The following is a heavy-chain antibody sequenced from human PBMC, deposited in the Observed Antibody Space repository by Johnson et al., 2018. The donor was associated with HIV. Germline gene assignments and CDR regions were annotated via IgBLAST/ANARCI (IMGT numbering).Heavy chain of an antibody. Sequence: QVQLVESGGGVVQPGRSLRLSCAASGFTFSSYAMHWVRQAPAKGLAWVAVISYDGSDKYYAASVKRRFTISRDSSKNTLYLQMNTLRADDTAVYYCARGSRYTQDNDDVYLLQAFDFWGQGTMVTVPS. CDR2: ISYDGSDK. CDR1: GFTFSSYA. V-gene: IGHV3-30*04. D-gene: IGHD3-16*01. J-gene: IGHJ3*01. CDR3: ARGSRYTQDNDDVYLLQAFDF.